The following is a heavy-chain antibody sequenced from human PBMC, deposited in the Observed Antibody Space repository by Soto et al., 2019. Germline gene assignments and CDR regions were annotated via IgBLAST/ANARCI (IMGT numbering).Heavy chain of an antibody. Sequence: QVQLVQSGAEVKKPGSSVKVSCKASGGTFSSYTISWVRQAPGQGLEWMGRIIPILGIANYAQKFQGRVTITADKSTSTAYMELSSLRSEDTAVYYCATGGSGGSNRYTDYGDCGWVFDYWGQGTLVTVSS. CDR1: GGTFSSYT. J-gene: IGHJ4*02. D-gene: IGHD2-15*01. V-gene: IGHV1-69*02. CDR2: IIPILGIA. CDR3: ATGGSGGSNRYTDYGDCGWVFDY.